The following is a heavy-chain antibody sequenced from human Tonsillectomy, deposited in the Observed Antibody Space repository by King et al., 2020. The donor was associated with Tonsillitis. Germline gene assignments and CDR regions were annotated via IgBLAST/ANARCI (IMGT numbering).Heavy chain of an antibody. V-gene: IGHV1-46*03. CDR3: ARDYCSGGRCYYYGMDV. D-gene: IGHD2-15*01. J-gene: IGHJ6*02. Sequence: QLVQSGAEVKKPGASVKVSCKASGYTFTSYYMHWVRQAPGQGLEWMGIINPSGGSTSYTQKFQGRVTMTRDTSTSTVYMELSSPRSEDTAVYYCARDYCSGGRCYYYGMDVWGQGTTVTVSS. CDR1: GYTFTSYY. CDR2: INPSGGST.